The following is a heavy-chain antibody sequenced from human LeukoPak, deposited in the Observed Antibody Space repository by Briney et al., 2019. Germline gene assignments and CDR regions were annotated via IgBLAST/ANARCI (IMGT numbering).Heavy chain of an antibody. CDR3: ARGGSRSSSRAPFDY. CDR2: IYSGGST. D-gene: IGHD6-6*01. Sequence: AGGSLRLSCAASGFTVSSNYMSWVRQAPGKGLEWVSVIYSGGSTYYADSVKGRFTISRDNSKNTLYLQMNSLRAEDTAVYYCARGGSRSSSRAPFDYWGQGTLVTASS. CDR1: GFTVSSNY. V-gene: IGHV3-53*01. J-gene: IGHJ4*02.